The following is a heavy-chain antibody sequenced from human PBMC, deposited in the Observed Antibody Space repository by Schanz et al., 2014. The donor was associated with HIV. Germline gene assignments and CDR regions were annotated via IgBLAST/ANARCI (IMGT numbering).Heavy chain of an antibody. CDR3: ARDGGDYDFWSGLVYGMDV. J-gene: IGHJ6*02. D-gene: IGHD3-3*01. V-gene: IGHV3-30-3*01. CDR2: ISLDGDNK. CDR1: GFTFRHYA. Sequence: QVQLVESGGGVVQPGRSLRLSCAASGFTFRHYAIHWVRQAPGKGLEWVAVISLDGDNKYYADSVKGRFTISRDNAKNTLYLQMNSLRAEDTAVYYCARDGGDYDFWSGLVYGMDVWGRGTTVTVSS.